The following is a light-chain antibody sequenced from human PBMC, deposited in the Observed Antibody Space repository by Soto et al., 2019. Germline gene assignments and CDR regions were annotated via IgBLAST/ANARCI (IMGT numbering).Light chain of an antibody. Sequence: EIVLTQSPATLSLSPGERATLSCRASQSINRHLAWYRQKPGQAPRLLIYDASNRATGIPARFSGSGSGTDFTLTISSLEPEEFGVYYCQQRSNWPPVTFGGGTQVDIX. V-gene: IGKV3-11*01. CDR3: QQRSNWPPVT. J-gene: IGKJ4*01. CDR2: DAS. CDR1: QSINRH.